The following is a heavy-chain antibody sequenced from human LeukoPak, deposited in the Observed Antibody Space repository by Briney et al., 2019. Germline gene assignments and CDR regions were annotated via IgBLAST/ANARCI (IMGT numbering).Heavy chain of an antibody. CDR1: GFTFSSYG. D-gene: IGHD1-26*01. CDR3: AKDLMRGVGATSTVFDY. J-gene: IGHJ4*02. Sequence: PGGSLRLSCAASGFTFSSYGMHWVRQAPGKGLEWVAVISYDGSNKYYADSVKGRFTISRDNSKNTLYLQMNSLRAEDTAVYYCAKDLMRGVGATSTVFDYWGQGTLVTVSS. V-gene: IGHV3-30*18. CDR2: ISYDGSNK.